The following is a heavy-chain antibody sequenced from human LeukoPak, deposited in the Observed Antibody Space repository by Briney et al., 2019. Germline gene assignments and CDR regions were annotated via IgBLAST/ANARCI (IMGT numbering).Heavy chain of an antibody. V-gene: IGHV3-48*01. D-gene: IGHD3-10*01. CDR3: ARDLYYYGSGSFGKYYYYGMDV. Sequence: GGSLRLSCAASGFTFSSYSMNWVRQAPGKGLEWVSYISSSSTIYYADSVKGRFTISRDNSKNTLYLQMNSLRAEDTAVYYCARDLYYYGSGSFGKYYYYGMDVWGQGTTVTVSS. CDR2: ISSSSTI. CDR1: GFTFSSYS. J-gene: IGHJ6*02.